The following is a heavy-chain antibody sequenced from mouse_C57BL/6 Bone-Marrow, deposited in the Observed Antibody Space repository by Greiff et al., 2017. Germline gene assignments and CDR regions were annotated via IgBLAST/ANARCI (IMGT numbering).Heavy chain of an antibody. Sequence: EVQLQESGAELVRPGASIKLSCTASGFNIKDYYMHWVKQRPEQGLEWIGRIDPEDGDTEYAPKFQGKATMTADTSSTTAYLQLSSLTSEDTAVYYCTLYYYGAAWFAYWGQGTLVTVSA. D-gene: IGHD1-1*01. CDR1: GFNIKDYY. J-gene: IGHJ3*01. CDR2: IDPEDGDT. CDR3: TLYYYGAAWFAY. V-gene: IGHV14-1*01.